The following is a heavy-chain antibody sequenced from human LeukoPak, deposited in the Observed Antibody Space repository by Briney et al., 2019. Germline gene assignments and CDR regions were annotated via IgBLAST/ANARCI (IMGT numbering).Heavy chain of an antibody. V-gene: IGHV3-30*18. D-gene: IGHD3-9*01. CDR2: ISYDGSNK. Sequence: QSGGSLRLSCAASGFTFSSYGMHWVRQAPGKGLEWVAVISYDGSNKYYADSVKGRFTISRDNAKNSLYLQMNSLRAEDTALYYCAKDTAASWFYYFDYWGQGTLVTVSS. CDR1: GFTFSSYG. J-gene: IGHJ4*02. CDR3: AKDTAASWFYYFDY.